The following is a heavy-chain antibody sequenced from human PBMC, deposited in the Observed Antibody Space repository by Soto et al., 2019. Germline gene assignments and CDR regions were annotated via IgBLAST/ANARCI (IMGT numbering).Heavy chain of an antibody. Sequence: SETLSLTCSVSGDSISRIDYYWTWIRQHPEKGLEWIGNIYFRGNTYYSPSLESRLTISVDTSNNQFSLKLTSVTAADTAVYYCAREGGSYDSGGYLIRDAFDIWGQGTMVTVSS. CDR1: GDSISRIDYY. D-gene: IGHD3-22*01. J-gene: IGHJ3*02. CDR2: IYFRGNT. CDR3: AREGGSYDSGGYLIRDAFDI. V-gene: IGHV4-31*02.